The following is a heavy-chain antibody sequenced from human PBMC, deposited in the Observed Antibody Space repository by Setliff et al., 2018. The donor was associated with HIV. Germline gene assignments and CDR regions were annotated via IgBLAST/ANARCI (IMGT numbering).Heavy chain of an antibody. D-gene: IGHD6-13*01. Sequence: ASVKVSCKASGYTFSSYGISWVRQAPGQGFEWVGWISVFNGNTDYAEKFEGRVTMTTDTSTNTAYMELRSLRSDDTAVYYCARRGRHAAPGITYYLDYWGQGTLVTVSS. V-gene: IGHV1-18*01. CDR3: ARRGRHAAPGITYYLDY. CDR2: ISVFNGNT. CDR1: GYTFSSYG. J-gene: IGHJ4*02.